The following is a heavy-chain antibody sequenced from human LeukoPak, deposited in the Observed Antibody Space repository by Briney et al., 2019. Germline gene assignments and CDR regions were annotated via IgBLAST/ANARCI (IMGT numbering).Heavy chain of an antibody. CDR3: VRERQDTIFYSGGFDI. J-gene: IGHJ3*02. CDR2: IASDASHT. V-gene: IGHV3-30-3*01. Sequence: PGGSLRLSCAASEFTFSSYIMHWVRQAPGKGLEWVAAIASDASHTFYVESVKGRFTISRDNSQNTLYLQMNSLRAEDTAVYFCVRERQDTIFYSGGFDIWGQGTMVTVSS. D-gene: IGHD2-15*01. CDR1: EFTFSSYI.